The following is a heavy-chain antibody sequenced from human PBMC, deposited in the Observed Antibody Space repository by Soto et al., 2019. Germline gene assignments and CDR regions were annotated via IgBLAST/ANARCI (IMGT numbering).Heavy chain of an antibody. CDR3: ARAHVSSGYCFSYYFDS. Sequence: PSETLSLTCTVSAGSISSYHWNWIRQPPGKGLEWIGYISNSGSTDYNPSLKSRVTISEDTSKNQISLKLTSVTAADTAVYYCARAHVSSGYCFSYYFDSWGLGTLVTVSS. V-gene: IGHV4-59*01. J-gene: IGHJ4*02. D-gene: IGHD3-22*01. CDR2: ISNSGST. CDR1: AGSISSYH.